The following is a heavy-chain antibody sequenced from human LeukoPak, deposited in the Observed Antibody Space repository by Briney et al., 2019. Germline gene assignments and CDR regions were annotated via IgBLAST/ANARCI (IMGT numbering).Heavy chain of an antibody. CDR3: AEDHSVSSGYYYWSGVDY. CDR2: ISWDGGST. J-gene: IGHJ4*02. Sequence: GGSLRLSCAASGFTFDDYTMHWVRQAPVKGLEWVSLISWDGGSTYYADSVKGRFTISRDNSKNSLYLQMNSLRTEDTALYYCAEDHSVSSGYYYWSGVDYWGQGTLVTVSS. CDR1: GFTFDDYT. V-gene: IGHV3-43*01. D-gene: IGHD3-22*01.